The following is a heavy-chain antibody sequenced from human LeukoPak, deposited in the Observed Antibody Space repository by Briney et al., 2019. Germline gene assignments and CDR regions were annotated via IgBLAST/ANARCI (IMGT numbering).Heavy chain of an antibody. CDR1: GYTFKNYG. CDR2: IGSYNGNT. J-gene: IGHJ3*02. Sequence: ASVKVSCKASGYTFKNYGISWVRQAPGQGLEWMGWIGSYNGNTNYAQKFQGRVTTTTDTSTTTGYMELRSLRSDDTAVYYCARARYYSSGSYDDAFDIWGQGAMVTVSS. D-gene: IGHD3-10*01. V-gene: IGHV1-18*01. CDR3: ARARYYSSGSYDDAFDI.